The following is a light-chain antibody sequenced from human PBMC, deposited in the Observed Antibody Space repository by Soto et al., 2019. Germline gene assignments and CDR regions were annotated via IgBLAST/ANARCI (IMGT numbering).Light chain of an antibody. CDR1: ESISRH. Sequence: DIQMSQSPSSLSASVGDRVTITCLAAESISRHLNWYQQKPGRAPDLLIYAASTLQNGVPSRFTGSGSGKEFTLTISSLQPDDFATYYCQQYNSYSPLTFGGGTKVDI. CDR2: AAS. J-gene: IGKJ4*01. CDR3: QQYNSYSPLT. V-gene: IGKV1-5*01.